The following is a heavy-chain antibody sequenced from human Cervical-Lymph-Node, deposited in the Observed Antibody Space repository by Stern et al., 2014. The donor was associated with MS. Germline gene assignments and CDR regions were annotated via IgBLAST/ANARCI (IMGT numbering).Heavy chain of an antibody. D-gene: IGHD6-6*01. Sequence: VQLVESGAGVVKPGRSLRLSCAASGFTFSSYGMHWVRQAPGKGLEWVAVISYDGSNKNYADSVKGRFTISRDNSKNTLYLQMNSLRAEDTAVYYCAKSSSPSHYYYYGMDVWGQGTTVTVSS. J-gene: IGHJ6*02. CDR1: GFTFSSYG. CDR2: ISYDGSNK. CDR3: AKSSSPSHYYYYGMDV. V-gene: IGHV3-30*18.